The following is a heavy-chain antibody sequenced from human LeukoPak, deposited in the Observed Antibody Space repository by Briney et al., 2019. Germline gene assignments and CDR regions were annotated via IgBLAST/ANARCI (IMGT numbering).Heavy chain of an antibody. CDR3: ARDRIFTMVRGVTYMDV. V-gene: IGHV3-74*01. J-gene: IGHJ6*03. Sequence: PGGSLRLSCAASGFTFSNYVMIWVRQAPGKGLVWVSRINSDGSSTSYADSVKGRFTISRDNAKNTLYLQMNSLRAEDTAVYYCARDRIFTMVRGVTYMDVWGKGTTVTVSS. CDR1: GFTFSNYV. D-gene: IGHD3-10*01. CDR2: INSDGSST.